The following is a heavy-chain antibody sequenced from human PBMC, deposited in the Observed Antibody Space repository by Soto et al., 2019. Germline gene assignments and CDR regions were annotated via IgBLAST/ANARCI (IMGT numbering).Heavy chain of an antibody. CDR3: ARGPGHLLWFGESPRFDP. Sequence: ASVKVSCKTSGYIFTGYFIHWVRQTPGQGLQWMGRITPNSGDTKYGQTFQGRVTFTRDTSTSTAYMELSGLRSDNTAVYYCARGPGHLLWFGESPRFDPWGQGTLVTVSS. D-gene: IGHD3-10*01. CDR2: ITPNSGDT. J-gene: IGHJ5*02. V-gene: IGHV1-2*06. CDR1: GYIFTGYF.